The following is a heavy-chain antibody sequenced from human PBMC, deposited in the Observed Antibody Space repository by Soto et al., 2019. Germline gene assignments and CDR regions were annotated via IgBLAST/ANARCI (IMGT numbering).Heavy chain of an antibody. CDR2: INPNSGGT. CDR1: GYTFTGYY. D-gene: IGHD3-9*01. J-gene: IGHJ4*02. V-gene: IGHV1-2*02. Sequence: ASVKVSCKASGYTFTGYYMHCVRQAPGQGLEWMGWINPNSGGTNYAQKFQGRVTMTRDTSISTAYMELSRLRSDDTAVYYCARDGAYYDILTGWPYWGQGTLVTVSS. CDR3: ARDGAYYDILTGWPY.